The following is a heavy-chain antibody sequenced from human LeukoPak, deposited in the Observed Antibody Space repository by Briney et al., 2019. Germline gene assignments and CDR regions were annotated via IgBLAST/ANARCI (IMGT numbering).Heavy chain of an antibody. V-gene: IGHV3-7*01. D-gene: IGHD3-3*01. Sequence: PGGSLRLSCAASGFTFSSYWMSWVRQAPGKGLEWVAKIKQDGSEKYYVDSVKGRFTISRDNAKNSLYLQMNSLRAEDTAVYYCARYEVLEFYYYYGMDVWGQGTTVTVSS. CDR1: GFTFSSYW. CDR3: ARYEVLEFYYYYGMDV. CDR2: IKQDGSEK. J-gene: IGHJ6*02.